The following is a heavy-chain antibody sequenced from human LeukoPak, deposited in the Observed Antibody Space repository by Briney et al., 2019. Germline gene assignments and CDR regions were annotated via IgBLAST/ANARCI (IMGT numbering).Heavy chain of an antibody. CDR3: AREIDGYCSSTSCYSRRAHGSYYYYYGMDV. CDR1: GGTFSSYT. CDR2: IIPILGIA. J-gene: IGHJ6*02. V-gene: IGHV1-69*04. Sequence: SVKVSCKASGGTFSSYTISWVRQAPGQGLEWMGRIIPILGIANYAQKFQGRVTITADKSTSTAYMELSSLRSEDTAVYYCAREIDGYCSSTSCYSRRAHGSYYYYYGMDVWGQGTTVTVSS. D-gene: IGHD2-2*03.